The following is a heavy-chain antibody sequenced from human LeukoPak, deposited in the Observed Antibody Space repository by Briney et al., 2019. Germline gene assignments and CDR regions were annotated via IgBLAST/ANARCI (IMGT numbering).Heavy chain of an antibody. J-gene: IGHJ6*02. Sequence: GGSLRLSCAASGFTFDDYAMHWVRQAPGKGLEWVSGISRNSGSIGYADSVKGRLTISRDNAKNSLYLQMNSLRAEDTALYYCAKDGSGIAVAGTQYYYYYGMDVWGQGTTVTVSS. CDR1: GFTFDDYA. V-gene: IGHV3-9*01. CDR3: AKDGSGIAVAGTQYYYYYGMDV. D-gene: IGHD6-19*01. CDR2: ISRNSGSI.